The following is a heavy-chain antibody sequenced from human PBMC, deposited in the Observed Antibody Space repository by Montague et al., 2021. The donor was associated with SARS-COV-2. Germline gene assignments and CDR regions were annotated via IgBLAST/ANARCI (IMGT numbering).Heavy chain of an antibody. CDR3: ARVLLSGMDV. Sequence: SLRLSCAAPGFTFSSYAMHWVRQAPGKGLEWVAVISYDGSNKYYADSVKGRFTISRDNSKNTLYLQMNSLRAEDTAVYYCARVLLSGMDVWGQGTTVTVSS. CDR1: GFTFSSYA. CDR2: ISYDGSNK. J-gene: IGHJ6*02. V-gene: IGHV3-30-3*01. D-gene: IGHD2-15*01.